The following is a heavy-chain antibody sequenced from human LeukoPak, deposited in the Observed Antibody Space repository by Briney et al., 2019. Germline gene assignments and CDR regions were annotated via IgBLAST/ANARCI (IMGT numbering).Heavy chain of an antibody. D-gene: IGHD5-24*01. V-gene: IGHV1-69*05. CDR3: SRSRVRWLPFDS. CDR1: GGTFSSYA. Sequence: GASVKVSCKASGGTFSSYAISWVRQAPGQGLEWMGGIIPIFGTANYAQKFQGRVTITTDESTSTAYMELSSLRSEDTAVYYCSRSRVRWLPFDSWGKGPWSPSPQ. CDR2: IIPIFGTA. J-gene: IGHJ4*03.